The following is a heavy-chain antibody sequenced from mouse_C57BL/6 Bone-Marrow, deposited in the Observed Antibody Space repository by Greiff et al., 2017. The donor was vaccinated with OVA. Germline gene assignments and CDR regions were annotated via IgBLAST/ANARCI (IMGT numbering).Heavy chain of an antibody. CDR2: IDPSDSYT. CDR1: GYTFTSYW. Sequence: VQLQQPGAELVRPGTSVKLSCKASGYTFTSYWMHWVKQRPGQGLEWIGVIDPSDSYTNYNQKFKGKATLTVDTSSSTAYMQLSSLTSEDSAVYYCARSYYSHLDWGQGTTLTVSS. CDR3: ARSYYSHLD. D-gene: IGHD1-1*01. J-gene: IGHJ2*01. V-gene: IGHV1-59*01.